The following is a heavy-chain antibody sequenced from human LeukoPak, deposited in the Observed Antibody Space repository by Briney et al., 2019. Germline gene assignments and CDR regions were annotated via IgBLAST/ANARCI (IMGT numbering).Heavy chain of an antibody. CDR2: ISAYNGNT. V-gene: IGHV1-18*01. CDR1: VYTFTSYG. CDR3: ASGSGVVVVAATPDVFDY. Sequence: GASVKVSCKASVYTFTSYGISWVRQAPGQGLEWMGWISAYNGNTNYAQKLQGRVTMTTDTSTSTAYMELRSLRSDDTAVYYCASGSGVVVVAATPDVFDYWGQGTLVTVSS. J-gene: IGHJ4*02. D-gene: IGHD2-15*01.